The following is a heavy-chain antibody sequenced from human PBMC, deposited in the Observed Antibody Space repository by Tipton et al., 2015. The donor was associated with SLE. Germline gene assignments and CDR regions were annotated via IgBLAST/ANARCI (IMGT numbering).Heavy chain of an antibody. J-gene: IGHJ4*02. CDR2: INTNTGNP. V-gene: IGHV7-4-1*02. D-gene: IGHD2-21*01. CDR3: AREVIHFGY. CDR1: GYTFNSYS. Sequence: QLVQSGSELKKPGASVKVSCKASGYTFNSYSMNWVRQAPGQGLEWVGWINTNTGNPTYAQGFTGRFILSVDPSVSTAYLQISNLKTGETAVYYCAREVIHFGYWGQGILVTVPS.